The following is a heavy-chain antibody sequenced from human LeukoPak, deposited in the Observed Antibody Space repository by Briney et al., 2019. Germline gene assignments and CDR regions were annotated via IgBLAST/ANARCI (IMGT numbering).Heavy chain of an antibody. CDR2: ISSSSSYI. CDR1: GFTFSSYW. V-gene: IGHV3-21*01. CDR3: ARSSSGWYLDY. J-gene: IGHJ4*02. D-gene: IGHD6-19*01. Sequence: PGGSLRLSCAASGFTFSSYWMSWVRQAPGKGLEWVSSISSSSSYIYYADSVKGRFTISRDNAKNSLYLQMNSLRAEDTAVYYCARSSSGWYLDYWGQGTLVTVSS.